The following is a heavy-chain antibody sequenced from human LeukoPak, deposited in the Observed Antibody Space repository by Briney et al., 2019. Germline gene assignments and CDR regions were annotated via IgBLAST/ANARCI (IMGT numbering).Heavy chain of an antibody. CDR2: ISSSSSTI. J-gene: IGHJ4*02. V-gene: IGHV3-48*01. Sequence: QSGGSLRLSCAASGFTFSSYSMNWVRQAPGKGLEWVSYISSSSSTIYYADSVKGRFTISRDNAKNSLYLQMNSLRAEDTAVCYCAREELPSYFDYWGQGTLVTVSS. D-gene: IGHD1-26*01. CDR1: GFTFSSYS. CDR3: AREELPSYFDY.